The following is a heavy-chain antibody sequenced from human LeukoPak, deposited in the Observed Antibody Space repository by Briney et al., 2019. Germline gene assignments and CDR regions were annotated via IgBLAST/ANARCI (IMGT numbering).Heavy chain of an antibody. CDR3: ATGFAFDI. Sequence: GGSLRLSCAASGFTFSSYEMNWVRQAPGKGLEWVANIKQDGSEKYYVDSVKGRFTISRDNAKNPLYLQMNSLRAEDTAVYYCATGFAFDIWGQGTMVTVSS. CDR1: GFTFSSYE. CDR2: IKQDGSEK. V-gene: IGHV3-7*01. J-gene: IGHJ3*02.